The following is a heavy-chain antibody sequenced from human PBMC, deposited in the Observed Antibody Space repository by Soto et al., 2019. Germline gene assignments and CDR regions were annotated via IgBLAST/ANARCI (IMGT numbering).Heavy chain of an antibody. CDR2: ISYDGSNK. J-gene: IGHJ6*02. CDR1: GFTFSSYA. V-gene: IGHV3-30-3*01. Sequence: ESGGGVVQPGRSLRLSCAASGFTFSSYAMHWVRQAPGKGLEWVAVISYDGSNKYYADSVKGRFTISRDNSKNTLYLQMNSLRAEDTAVYYCARDSSTAYYYYYGMDVWGQGTTVTVSS. CDR3: ARDSSTAYYYYYGMDV.